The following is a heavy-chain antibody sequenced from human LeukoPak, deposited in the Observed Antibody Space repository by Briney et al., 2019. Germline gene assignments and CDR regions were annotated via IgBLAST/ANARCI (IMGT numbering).Heavy chain of an antibody. V-gene: IGHV3-30*02. CDR3: AKEIFDWGAGDY. CDR1: GFTFSSYG. CDR2: IRYDGSNK. J-gene: IGHJ4*02. D-gene: IGHD3-9*01. Sequence: GGSLRLSCAASGFTFSSYGMHWVRQAPGKGLQWVAFIRYDGSNKYYADSVKGRFTISRDNSKNTLYLQMNSLRAEDTAVYYCAKEIFDWGAGDYWGQGTLVTVSS.